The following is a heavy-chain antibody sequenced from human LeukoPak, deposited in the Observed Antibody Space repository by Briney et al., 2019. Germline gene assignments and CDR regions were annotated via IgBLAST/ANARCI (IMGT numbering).Heavy chain of an antibody. CDR3: AELGITMIGGV. CDR2: VSGNGGST. CDR1: GFTFSSYA. Sequence: GESLRLSCAASGFTFSSYAMSWVRQAPGKGLEWVSSVSGNGGSTYYADSVKGRFTISRDNPRNTMYLQMNSLRAEDTAVYYLAELGITMIGGVWGKGTTLTIPS. J-gene: IGHJ6*04. D-gene: IGHD3-10*02. V-gene: IGHV3-23*01.